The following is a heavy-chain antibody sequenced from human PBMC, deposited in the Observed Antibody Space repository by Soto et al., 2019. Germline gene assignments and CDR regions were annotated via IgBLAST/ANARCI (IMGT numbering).Heavy chain of an antibody. D-gene: IGHD2-2*01. CDR2: IYYSGST. J-gene: IGHJ5*02. Sequence: SETLSLTCTVSGGSISSYYWSWIRQPPGKGLEWIGYIYYSGSTNYNPSLKSRVTISVDTSKNQFSLKLSSVTAADTAVYYCARERVVPAMTQNWFDPWGQGTLVTVSS. CDR1: GGSISSYY. V-gene: IGHV4-59*01. CDR3: ARERVVPAMTQNWFDP.